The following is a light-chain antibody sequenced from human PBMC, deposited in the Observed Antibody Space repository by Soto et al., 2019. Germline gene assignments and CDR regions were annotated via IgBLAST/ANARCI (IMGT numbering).Light chain of an antibody. V-gene: IGKV1-5*01. CDR3: QQYNSYWT. Sequence: DIQMTQSPSTVSASGGDRVTITCRASQSISSWLAWYQQKPGKAPKLLIYDASSLESGVPSRFSGSGSGTEITLTISSLQPDDFATYYCQQYNSYWTFGQGTKVDIK. CDR2: DAS. J-gene: IGKJ1*01. CDR1: QSISSW.